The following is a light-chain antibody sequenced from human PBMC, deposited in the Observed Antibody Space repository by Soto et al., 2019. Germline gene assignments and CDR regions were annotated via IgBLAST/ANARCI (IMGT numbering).Light chain of an antibody. CDR1: QSLVDSDGNTY. J-gene: IGKJ3*01. CDR2: KVS. CDR3: MQGTHWPFT. Sequence: DVLMTQSPLSLPVTLGQPASISCRSSQSLVDSDGNTYLNWFQQRPGQSPRRLIYKVSNRDSGVPERFSGSGSGTDFTLKISRVESEDVGVYYCMQGTHWPFTFGPGTKVDIK. V-gene: IGKV2-30*01.